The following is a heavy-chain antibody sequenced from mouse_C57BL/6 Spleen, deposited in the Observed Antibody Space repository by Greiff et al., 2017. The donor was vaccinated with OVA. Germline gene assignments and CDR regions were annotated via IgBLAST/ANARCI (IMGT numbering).Heavy chain of an antibody. CDR3: ARSPLITTVENAMDY. CDR1: GYTFTSYD. D-gene: IGHD1-1*01. Sequence: QVQLQQSGPELVKPGASVKLSCKASGYTFTSYDINWVKQRTGQGLEWIGWIYPRDGSTKYNEKFKGKATLTVDTSSSTAYMELHSLTSEDSAVYFCARSPLITTVENAMDYWGQGTSVTVSS. V-gene: IGHV1-85*01. CDR2: IYPRDGST. J-gene: IGHJ4*01.